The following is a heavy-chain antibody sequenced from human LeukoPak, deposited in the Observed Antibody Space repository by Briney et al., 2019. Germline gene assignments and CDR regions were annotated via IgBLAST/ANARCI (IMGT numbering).Heavy chain of an antibody. Sequence: SETPSLTCTVSGGSLSSYYWSWIRQPPGKGLEWIGYIYYSGSTNYNPSLKSRVTISVDTSKNQFSLKLSSVTAADTAVYYCARLKHCSSTSCYEYYYYGMDVWGQGTTVTVSS. D-gene: IGHD2-2*01. CDR1: GGSLSSYY. V-gene: IGHV4-59*08. J-gene: IGHJ6*02. CDR2: IYYSGST. CDR3: ARLKHCSSTSCYEYYYYGMDV.